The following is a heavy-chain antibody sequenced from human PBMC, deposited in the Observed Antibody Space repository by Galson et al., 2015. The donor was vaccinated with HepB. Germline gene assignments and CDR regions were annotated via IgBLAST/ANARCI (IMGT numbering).Heavy chain of an antibody. CDR3: ARKWTVTGGGRYFDY. V-gene: IGHV4-34*01. D-gene: IGHD4-17*01. Sequence: LSLTCAVYGGSFSGYYWSWIRQPPGKGLEWIGEINHSGSTNYNPSLNRRVTISVDTSKNQFSLKLSSVTAAATAVYYCARKWTVTGGGRYFDYWGQGTLVTVSS. CDR1: GGSFSGYY. CDR2: INHSGST. J-gene: IGHJ4*02.